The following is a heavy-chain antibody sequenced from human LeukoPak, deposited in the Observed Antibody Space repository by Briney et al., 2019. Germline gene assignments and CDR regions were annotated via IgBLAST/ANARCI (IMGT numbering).Heavy chain of an antibody. Sequence: PSQTLSLTCTVSGVSISSGDYYWSWIRQPPGKGLEWIGYIYYSGSTYYNPSLKSRVTISVDTSKNQFSLKLSSVTAADTAVYYCAREGSGYHTYYFDYWGQGTLVTVSS. D-gene: IGHD3-22*01. CDR2: IYYSGST. CDR3: AREGSGYHTYYFDY. CDR1: GVSISSGDYY. V-gene: IGHV4-30-4*01. J-gene: IGHJ4*02.